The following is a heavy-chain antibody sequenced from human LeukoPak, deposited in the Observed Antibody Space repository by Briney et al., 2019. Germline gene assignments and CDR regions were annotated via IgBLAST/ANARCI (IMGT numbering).Heavy chain of an antibody. CDR2: ISSSSSNI. D-gene: IGHD3-3*01. CDR1: GFTFSRYT. V-gene: IGHV3-21*01. J-gene: IGHJ4*02. Sequence: GGSLRLSCAAPGFTFSRYTMNWVRQAPGKGLEWVSSISSSSSNIYYADSVKGRFAISRDNAKTSLYLQMNSLRAEDTAVYYCARDSGTIFGPTSVDFWGQGTLVTVSS. CDR3: ARDSGTIFGPTSVDF.